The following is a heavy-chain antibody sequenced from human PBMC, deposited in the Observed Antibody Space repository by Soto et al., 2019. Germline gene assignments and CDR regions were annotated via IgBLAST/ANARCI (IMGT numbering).Heavy chain of an antibody. CDR2: ISSSSSYI. Sequence: GGSLRLSCAASGFTFSSYSMNWVRQAPGKGLEWVSSISSSSSYIYYADSVKGRFTISRDNAKNSLYLQMNSLRAEDTAVYYCARDLGDADAFDIWGQGTRVTVSS. D-gene: IGHD2-21*01. V-gene: IGHV3-21*01. CDR1: GFTFSSYS. J-gene: IGHJ3*02. CDR3: ARDLGDADAFDI.